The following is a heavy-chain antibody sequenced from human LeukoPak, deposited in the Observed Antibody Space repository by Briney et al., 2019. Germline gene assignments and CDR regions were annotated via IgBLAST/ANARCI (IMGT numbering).Heavy chain of an antibody. D-gene: IGHD1-7*01. CDR2: INPSGGST. CDR1: GYTFTSYY. V-gene: IGHV1-46*01. Sequence: ASVKVSCKASGYTFTSYYMHWVRQAPGQGLEWMGIINPSGGSTSYAQKFQGRVAMTRDTSTSTVYMELSSLRSEDTAVYYCARDQELELQSPSYYFDYWGQGTLVTVSS. CDR3: ARDQELELQSPSYYFDY. J-gene: IGHJ4*02.